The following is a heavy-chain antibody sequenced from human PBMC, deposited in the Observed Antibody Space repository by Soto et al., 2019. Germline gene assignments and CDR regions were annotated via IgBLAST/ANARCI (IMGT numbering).Heavy chain of an antibody. CDR1: GFTVSSDS. CDR3: ARHSSAMGV. Sequence: EVQLVETGGDLIQPGGTLRLACAAAGFTVSSDSMTWVRQAPGKGLEWISIIYSDNNTDYADSVKGRFSISRDTSKNILYLQMNSLSAEDTAEYYCARHSSAMGVWGQGTTVTVSS. J-gene: IGHJ6*02. V-gene: IGHV3-53*02. CDR2: IYSDNNT.